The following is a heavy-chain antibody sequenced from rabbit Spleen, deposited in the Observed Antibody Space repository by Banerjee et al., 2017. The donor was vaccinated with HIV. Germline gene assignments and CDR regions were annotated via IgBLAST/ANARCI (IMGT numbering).Heavy chain of an antibody. CDR1: GVSFSGNSY. V-gene: IGHV1S40*01. Sequence: QSLEESGGDLVKPGASLTLTCIASGVSFSGNSYMCWVRQAPGKGLEWIACIDTGSSGFTYFASWAKGRFTISKTSSTTVTLQMTSVTAADTATYFCARDTASSFSSYGMDLWGPGTLVTVS. J-gene: IGHJ6*01. D-gene: IGHD3-3*01. CDR3: ARDTASSFSSYGMDL. CDR2: IDTGSSGFT.